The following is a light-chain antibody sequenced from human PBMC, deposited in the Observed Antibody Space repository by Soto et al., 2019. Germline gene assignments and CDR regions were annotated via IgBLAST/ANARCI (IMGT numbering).Light chain of an antibody. CDR1: QSIGSN. V-gene: IGKV3-11*01. Sequence: EIVLTQSPATLSLSPGERATLSCRASQSIGSNLAWYQQKPGQAPGLLIYDASNRATGIPARFSGSGSGTDFTLTISSLEPEDFAVYYCQQRSNGPLFTFGPGTKVDVK. J-gene: IGKJ3*01. CDR3: QQRSNGPLFT. CDR2: DAS.